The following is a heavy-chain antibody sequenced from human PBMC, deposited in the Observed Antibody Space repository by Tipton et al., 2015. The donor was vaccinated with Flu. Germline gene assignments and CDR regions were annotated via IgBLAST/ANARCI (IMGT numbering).Heavy chain of an antibody. CDR1: GFTFSSYW. D-gene: IGHD4-17*01. V-gene: IGHV3-7*01. CDR2: IKQDGSEK. J-gene: IGHJ4*02. CDR3: ARVAEYGDTGYFDY. Sequence: VQLVQSGGGLVQPGGSLRPSCAASGFTFSSYWMSWVRQAPGKGLEWVANIKQDGSEKYYVDSVKGRFTISRDDAKNSLYLQMNSLRAEDTAVYYCARVAEYGDTGYFDYWGQGTLVTVSS.